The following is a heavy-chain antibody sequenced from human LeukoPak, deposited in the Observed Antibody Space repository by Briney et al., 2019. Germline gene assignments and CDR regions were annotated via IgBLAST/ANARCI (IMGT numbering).Heavy chain of an antibody. V-gene: IGHV3-74*03. CDR3: ARASTTVPNLLDN. J-gene: IGHJ4*02. Sequence: VGSLRLSCVASGFTFSTYWMHWVRQAPGKRLLWVSRLSGDGSSIKYADSLKGRFTISRDNAKNTLYLQMDSLRADDTAVYFCARASTTVPNLLDNWGQGTLVSASS. CDR1: GFTFSTYW. D-gene: IGHD4-17*01. CDR2: LSGDGSSI.